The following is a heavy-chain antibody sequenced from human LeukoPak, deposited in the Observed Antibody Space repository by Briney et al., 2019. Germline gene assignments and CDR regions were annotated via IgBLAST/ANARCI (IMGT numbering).Heavy chain of an antibody. D-gene: IGHD3-9*01. CDR2: ISRGGDSM. CDR3: ARTYYDILTGYNPYFDY. Sequence: PGGSLRLSCAASGFTFSDHYMTWIRQAPGKGLEWVSYISRGGDSMYYADSVKGRFTISRDTAKNFLSLQMNSLRAEDTAVYYCARTYYDILTGYNPYFDYWGQGILVTVSS. V-gene: IGHV3-11*04. CDR1: GFTFSDHY. J-gene: IGHJ4*02.